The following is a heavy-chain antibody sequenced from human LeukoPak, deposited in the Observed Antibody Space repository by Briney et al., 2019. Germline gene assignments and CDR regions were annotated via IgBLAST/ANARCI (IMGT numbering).Heavy chain of an antibody. Sequence: GGSLRLSCAASGFTFSRYWMSWVRQAPGKGLEWVANIKEDGSEKYYVDSVKGRLTISRDNSKNTLYLQMNSLRAEDTAVYYCAKAHSSGWFYYYYMDVWGKGTTVTVSS. CDR3: AKAHSSGWFYYYYMDV. CDR1: GFTFSRYW. V-gene: IGHV3-7*03. J-gene: IGHJ6*03. D-gene: IGHD6-19*01. CDR2: IKEDGSEK.